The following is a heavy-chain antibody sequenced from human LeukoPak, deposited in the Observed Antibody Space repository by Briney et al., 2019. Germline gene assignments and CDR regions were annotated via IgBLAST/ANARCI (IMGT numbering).Heavy chain of an antibody. CDR1: GSSISDNYY. CDR3: ARETDCSSTSCYTNAFDI. V-gene: IGHV4-38-2*02. D-gene: IGHD2-2*02. Sequence: SETLSLTCAVSGSSISDNYYWGWIRQPPGKGLEWIGSIYHSGSTYYNPSLKSRVTISVDTSKNQFSLKLSSVTAADTAVYYCARETDCSSTSCYTNAFDIWGQGTMVTVSS. CDR2: IYHSGST. J-gene: IGHJ3*02.